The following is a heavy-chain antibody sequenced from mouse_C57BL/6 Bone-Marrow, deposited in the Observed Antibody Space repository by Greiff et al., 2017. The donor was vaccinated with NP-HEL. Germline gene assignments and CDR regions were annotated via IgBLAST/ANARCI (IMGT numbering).Heavy chain of an antibody. V-gene: IGHV14-4*01. D-gene: IGHD1-1*01. CDR3: TTYYYGSSYHWYFDV. CDR2: IDPENGDT. J-gene: IGHJ1*03. CDR1: GFNIKDDY. Sequence: EVQLQQSGAELVRPGASVKLSCTASGFNIKDDYMHWVKQRPEQGLEWIGWIDPENGDTEYASKFQGKATITAATSSNTAYLQLSSLTSEDTAVYYCTTYYYGSSYHWYFDVWGTGTTVTVSS.